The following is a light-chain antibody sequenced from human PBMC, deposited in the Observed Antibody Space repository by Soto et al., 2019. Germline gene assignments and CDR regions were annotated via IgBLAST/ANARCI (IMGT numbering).Light chain of an antibody. CDR2: DVS. V-gene: IGLV2-14*01. J-gene: IGLJ2*01. CDR3: SSYTSSSTLV. Sequence: QSVLTQPASVSGSPGQSITISCTGTSSDVGGYNYVSWYQQHPGKAPKLMIYDVSNRPSGVSYRFSGSKSGNTASLTISGLQAEDEADYLCSSYTSSSTLVFGGGTKLTVL. CDR1: SSDVGGYNY.